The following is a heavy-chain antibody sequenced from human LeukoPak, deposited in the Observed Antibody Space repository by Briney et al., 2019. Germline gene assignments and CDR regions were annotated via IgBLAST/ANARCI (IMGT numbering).Heavy chain of an antibody. CDR2: FRSQAYGGTT. D-gene: IGHD3-3*01. CDR3: TRDRDYDLTDFDY. V-gene: IGHV3-49*04. Sequence: PGGSLRLSCTASGFTFGDYAMSWVRQAPGKGLEWEGFFRSQAYGGTTEYAASVKGRFTISRDDSKSIAYLQMNSLKTEDTAVYYCTRDRDYDLTDFDYWGQGTLVTVSS. J-gene: IGHJ4*02. CDR1: GFTFGDYA.